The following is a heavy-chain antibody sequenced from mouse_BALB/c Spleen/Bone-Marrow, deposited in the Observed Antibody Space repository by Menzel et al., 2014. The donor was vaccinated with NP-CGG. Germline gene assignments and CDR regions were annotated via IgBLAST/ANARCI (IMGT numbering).Heavy chain of an antibody. CDR2: ISSGGGST. V-gene: IGHV5-12-1*01. CDR1: GFAFSSYD. J-gene: IGHJ3*02. D-gene: IGHD1-1*01. CDR3: ARQILRGFGY. Sequence: EVHLVESGGGLVKPGGSLKLSCAASGFAFSSYDMSWVRQTPEKRLEWVAYISSGGGSTYYADTVKGRFTISRDNAKNTLCLQMSSLKSEDTAMYYCARQILRGFGYWGQGTPVTVSA.